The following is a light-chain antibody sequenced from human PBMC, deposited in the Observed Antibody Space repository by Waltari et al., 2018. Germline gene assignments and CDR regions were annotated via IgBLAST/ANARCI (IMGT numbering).Light chain of an antibody. J-gene: IGKJ4*01. CDR1: QSVTSIS. CDR2: GTS. CDR3: QQYDGEVVT. Sequence: ELVLTQSPGTLSLSPGERATLSCRASQSVTSISLTWYQKKVGQVPRLLIYGTSSRATGIPDRFSGSGSGTEFTLTISRLEPEDFAVYCCQQYDGEVVTFGGGTKVEI. V-gene: IGKV3-20*01.